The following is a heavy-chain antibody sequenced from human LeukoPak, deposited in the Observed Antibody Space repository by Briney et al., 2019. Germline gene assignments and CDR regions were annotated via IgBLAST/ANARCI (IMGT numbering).Heavy chain of an antibody. Sequence: GGSLRLSCAASGFTFSSYAMHWVRQAPGKGLEYVSAISSNGGSTYYANSVKGRFTISRDNSKNTLYLQMGSLRAEDMAVYYCGGGRGGSYSMGGMDVGGQGPTVTFSS. CDR3: GGGRGGSYSMGGMDV. V-gene: IGHV3-64*01. J-gene: IGHJ6*02. CDR2: ISSNGGST. CDR1: GFTFSSYA. D-gene: IGHD1-26*01.